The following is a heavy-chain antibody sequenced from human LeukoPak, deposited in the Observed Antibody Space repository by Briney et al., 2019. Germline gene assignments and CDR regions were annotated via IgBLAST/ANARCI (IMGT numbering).Heavy chain of an antibody. V-gene: IGHV4-4*07. J-gene: IGHJ4*02. Sequence: SETLSLTCTVSGVSISSYYWSWIRQPAGKGLEWIGRIYTSGSTNYNPSLKSRVTISVDTSKNQFSLKLSSVTAADTAVYYCASSRSRSPIDYWGQGTLVTVSS. CDR3: ASSRSRSPIDY. CDR1: GVSISSYY. D-gene: IGHD6-13*01. CDR2: IYTSGST.